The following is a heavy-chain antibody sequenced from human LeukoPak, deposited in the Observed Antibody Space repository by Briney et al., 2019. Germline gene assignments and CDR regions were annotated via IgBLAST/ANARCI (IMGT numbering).Heavy chain of an antibody. D-gene: IGHD5-12*01. CDR2: IYYSGST. V-gene: IGHV4-59*01. Sequence: SETLSLTCTVSGGSISSYFWNWIRQPPGKGLEWIGFIYYSGSTNYNPSLKSRVTISVDTSKNQFSLRLSPVTAADTAVYFCARGQADIVATMNYWGQGTLVTVSS. CDR1: GGSISSYF. CDR3: ARGQADIVATMNY. J-gene: IGHJ4*02.